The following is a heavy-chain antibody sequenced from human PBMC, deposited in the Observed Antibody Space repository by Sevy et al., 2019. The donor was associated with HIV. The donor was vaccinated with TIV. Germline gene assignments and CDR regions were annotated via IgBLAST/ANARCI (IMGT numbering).Heavy chain of an antibody. CDR1: GGSISTYY. D-gene: IGHD6-19*01. Sequence: SETLSLTCTVSGGSISTYYWSWIRQPPGKGLEWIGYIYYSGSTNYNPSLKSRVTISLDTSKNQFSLKLSSVTAADTAVYYCARVGGCGWYQLDYWGQGTLVTVSS. V-gene: IGHV4-59*13. CDR2: IYYSGST. CDR3: ARVGGCGWYQLDY. J-gene: IGHJ4*02.